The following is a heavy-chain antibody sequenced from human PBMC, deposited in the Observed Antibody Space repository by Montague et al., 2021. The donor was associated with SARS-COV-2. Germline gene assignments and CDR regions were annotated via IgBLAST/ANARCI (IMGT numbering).Heavy chain of an antibody. V-gene: IGHV4-59*08. CDR2: IYDSGNV. CDR1: GGSIRNYY. J-gene: IGHJ5*02. D-gene: IGHD5/OR15-5a*01. CDR3: ARHMGHVLVSVTGANWFDP. Sequence: SETRSLTCAVSGGSIRNYYWSWIRQLPERGLEWIAYIYDSGNVDYNPSLKSRVTVLVDTSKNQFSLKLNSVTAADTAIYYCARHMGHVLVSVTGANWFDPWGQGTLVTVSS.